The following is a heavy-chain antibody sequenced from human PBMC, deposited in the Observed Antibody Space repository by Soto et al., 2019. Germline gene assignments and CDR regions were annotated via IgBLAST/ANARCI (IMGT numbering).Heavy chain of an antibody. V-gene: IGHV1-46*01. CDR2: INPSGGST. J-gene: IGHJ3*02. Sequence: ASVKVSCKASGYTITSYYLHWVRQAPGQGLEWMGIINPSGGSTGYAQKFQGRVTLTREMYTSTVYMELSSLRSDDTAVYYCARDRSDDNVWGRPPLGHGAFDIWRQGKLVTVSS. CDR3: ARDRSDDNVWGRPPLGHGAFDI. D-gene: IGHD3-16*01. CDR1: GYTITSYY.